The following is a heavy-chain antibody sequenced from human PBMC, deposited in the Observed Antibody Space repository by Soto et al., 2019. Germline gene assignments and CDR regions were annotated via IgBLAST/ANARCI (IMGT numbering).Heavy chain of an antibody. CDR3: ARDRISGGQSSDAFDI. CDR2: ITPIFGTA. V-gene: IGHV1-69*01. Sequence: QVQLVQSGAEVKKPGSSVKVSCKASGGTFSSYAISWVRQAPGQGLEWMGGITPIFGTANYAQKFQGRVTITADESTSTAYMELSSLRSEDTAVYYCARDRISGGQSSDAFDIWGQGTMVTVSS. J-gene: IGHJ3*02. D-gene: IGHD6-19*01. CDR1: GGTFSSYA.